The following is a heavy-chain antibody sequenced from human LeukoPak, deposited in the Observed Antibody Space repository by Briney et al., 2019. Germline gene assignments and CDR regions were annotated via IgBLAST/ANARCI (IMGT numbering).Heavy chain of an antibody. Sequence: ASVKVSCKAPGGTFSSYAISWVRQAPGQGLEWMGWINPNSGGTNYAQKFQGRVTMTRDTSISTLYMELSRLRSDDTAVYYCASTMVAYFDYWGQGTLVTVSS. CDR2: INPNSGGT. CDR3: ASTMVAYFDY. CDR1: GGTFSSYA. V-gene: IGHV1-2*02. J-gene: IGHJ4*02. D-gene: IGHD4/OR15-4a*01.